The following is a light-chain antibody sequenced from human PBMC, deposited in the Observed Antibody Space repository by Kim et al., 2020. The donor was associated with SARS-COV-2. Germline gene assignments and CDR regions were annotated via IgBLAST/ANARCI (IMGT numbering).Light chain of an antibody. CDR2: GAS. V-gene: IGKV3-20*01. J-gene: IGKJ2*03. Sequence: GERVPLSCRASQTVGNGDLAWYQQKPGQAPRLLIFGASTRATGIPDRFSGSGSGTEFTLTISGLESEDLAVYYCQQYGSSYSFGQGTKLEIK. CDR3: QQYGSSYS. CDR1: QTVGNGD.